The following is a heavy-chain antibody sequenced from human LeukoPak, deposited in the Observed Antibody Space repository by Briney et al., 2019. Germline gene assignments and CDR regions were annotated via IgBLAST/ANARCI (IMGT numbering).Heavy chain of an antibody. CDR2: VTSSSSAI. CDR3: ARGSSDYFDY. Sequence: GGSLRLSCAASGFTFSSYSMNWVRQAPGKGLERVSYVTSSSSAIYYADSVKGRFTISRDNAKNSLYLQMNSLRAEDTAVYYCARGSSDYFDYWGQGTLVTVSS. CDR1: GFTFSSYS. D-gene: IGHD6-6*01. J-gene: IGHJ4*02. V-gene: IGHV3-48*01.